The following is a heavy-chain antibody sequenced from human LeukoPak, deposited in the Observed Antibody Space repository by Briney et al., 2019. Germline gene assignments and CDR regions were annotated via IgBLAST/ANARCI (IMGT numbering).Heavy chain of an antibody. CDR3: AELGITMIGGV. D-gene: IGHD3-10*02. CDR2: INSDGSST. CDR1: GFTFSSYW. V-gene: IGHV3-74*01. J-gene: IGHJ6*04. Sequence: GGSLRLSCAASGFTFSSYWMHWVRQAPGKGLVWVSRINSDGSSTSYADSVKGRFTISGDNAKNTLYLQMNSLRAEDTAVYYCAELGITMIGGVWGKGTTVTISS.